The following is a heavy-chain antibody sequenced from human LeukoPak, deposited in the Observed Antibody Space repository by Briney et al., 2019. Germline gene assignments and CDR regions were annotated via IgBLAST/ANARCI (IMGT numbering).Heavy chain of an antibody. CDR1: GGSISSYY. CDR2: IYYSGNT. Sequence: SETLSLACTVSGGSISSYYWSWIRQPPGKGLQWIGYIYYSGNTNYNPSLKSRVTISVDTSKNQFSLKLSSVTAADTAVYYCARGRGYHCSSTSCYDGNWFDPWGQGTLVTVSS. CDR3: ARGRGYHCSSTSCYDGNWFDP. D-gene: IGHD2-2*01. V-gene: IGHV4-59*01. J-gene: IGHJ5*02.